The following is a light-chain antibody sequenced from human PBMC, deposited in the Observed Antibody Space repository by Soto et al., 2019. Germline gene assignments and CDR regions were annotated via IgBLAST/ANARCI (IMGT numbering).Light chain of an antibody. CDR2: DAY. Sequence: EVVLTQSPVTLSLSPGERATLSCRASQSFRGLLAWYQQKPGQAPRLLIYDAYNRATGIPPRFSGSGSGTDFTLTISSLEPEDFAVYYCQQRINWPSTFGQGTRLEIK. J-gene: IGKJ5*01. CDR1: QSFRGL. V-gene: IGKV3-11*01. CDR3: QQRINWPST.